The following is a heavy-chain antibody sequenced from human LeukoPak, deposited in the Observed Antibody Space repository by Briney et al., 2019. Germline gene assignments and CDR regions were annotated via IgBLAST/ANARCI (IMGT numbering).Heavy chain of an antibody. D-gene: IGHD3-3*01. CDR3: ARAAGFWSGYQFDY. V-gene: IGHV3-7*01. J-gene: IGHJ4*02. CDR2: IKQDGSEK. Sequence: GGSLRLSCAASGFTFSSYWMSWVRQAPGKGLEWVANIKQDGSEKYYVDSVKGRFTISRDNAKNSLYLQMNSLRAEDTAVYCCARAAGFWSGYQFDYWGQGTLVTVSS. CDR1: GFTFSSYW.